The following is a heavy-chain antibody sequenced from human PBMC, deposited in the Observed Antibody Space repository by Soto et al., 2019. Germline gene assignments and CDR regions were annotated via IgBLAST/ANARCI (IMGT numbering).Heavy chain of an antibody. J-gene: IGHJ4*02. CDR1: GFTFSDSY. Sequence: QVQLVESGGGVVKPGGSPRLSCTASGFTFSDSYMSWIRQAPGKGLEWISYISANGDIVYYADSVKGRVTISRDNAKNSLCRHMNRLRPEDTAVYYCAREGLDGVFDYWGQGTRVTVSS. CDR3: AREGLDGVFDY. CDR2: ISANGDIV. D-gene: IGHD1-1*01. V-gene: IGHV3-11*01.